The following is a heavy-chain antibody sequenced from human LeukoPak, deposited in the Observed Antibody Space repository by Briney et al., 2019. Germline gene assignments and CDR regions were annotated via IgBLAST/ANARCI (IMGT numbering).Heavy chain of an antibody. CDR3: ARAYCGGGSCYSDYYYGMDV. V-gene: IGHV1-46*01. CDR1: GYTFTSYY. CDR2: INPSGGST. J-gene: IGHJ6*02. D-gene: IGHD2-15*01. Sequence: ASVKVSCKASGYTFTSYYMHWVRQAPGQGLEWMGIINPSGGSTSYAQKFQGRVTMTRDTSTSTVYMELSSLRSEDTAVYYCARAYCGGGSCYSDYYYGMDVWGQGTTVTVSS.